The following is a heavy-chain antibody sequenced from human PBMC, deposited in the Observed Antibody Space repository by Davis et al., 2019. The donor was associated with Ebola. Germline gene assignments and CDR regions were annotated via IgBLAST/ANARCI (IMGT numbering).Heavy chain of an antibody. CDR2: IYYSGST. J-gene: IGHJ2*01. CDR1: GGSISSYY. V-gene: IGHV4-59*12. CDR3: ARDSWQQLVGTGLWYFDL. Sequence: PSETLSLTCTVSGGSISSYYWSWIRQPPGKGLEWIGYIYYSGSTNYNPSLKSRVTISVDTSKNQFSLKLSSVTAADTAVYYCARDSWQQLVGTGLWYFDLWGRGTLVTVSS. D-gene: IGHD6-13*01.